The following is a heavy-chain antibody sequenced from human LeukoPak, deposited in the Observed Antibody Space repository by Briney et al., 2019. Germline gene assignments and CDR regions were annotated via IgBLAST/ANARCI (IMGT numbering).Heavy chain of an antibody. CDR2: IYYSGST. Sequence: SETLSLTCTVSGGSISSYYWSWIRQPPGKGLEWIGYIYYSGSTNYNPSLKSRVTISVDTSKNQFSLKLSSVTAADTAVYYCARHGSSWFRHNWFDPWGQGTLVTVSS. J-gene: IGHJ5*02. CDR1: GGSISSYY. V-gene: IGHV4-59*08. CDR3: ARHGSSWFRHNWFDP. D-gene: IGHD6-13*01.